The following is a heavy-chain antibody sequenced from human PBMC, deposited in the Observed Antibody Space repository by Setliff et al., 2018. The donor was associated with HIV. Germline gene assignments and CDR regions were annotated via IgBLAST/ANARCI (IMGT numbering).Heavy chain of an antibody. CDR3: ATGGMAAAGPGGGHGLDV. J-gene: IGHJ6*02. CDR1: RFTFNDYW. V-gene: IGHV3-7*03. CDR2: IDRDGSET. D-gene: IGHD6-13*01. Sequence: GGSLRLSCVASRFTFNDYWMSWVRQAPGKGLEWVANIDRDGSETNYVDSVKGRFTISRDSSKNTLSLQMSSLRAEDTALYYCATGGMAAAGPGGGHGLDVWGQGTTVTVSS.